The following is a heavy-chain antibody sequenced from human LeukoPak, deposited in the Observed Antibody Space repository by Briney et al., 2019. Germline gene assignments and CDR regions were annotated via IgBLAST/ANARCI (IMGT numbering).Heavy chain of an antibody. V-gene: IGHV3-23*01. CDR2: ISGSGGST. Sequence: PGGSLRLSCAASGFTFSTYAMGWVRQAPGKGLEWVSAISGSGGSTYYADSVKGRSTVSRDNSRNTLYLQMNSLTAEDTAVYYCAKGPLVPSATYFFDYWGQGTLVVVSS. D-gene: IGHD2-2*01. J-gene: IGHJ4*02. CDR1: GFTFSTYA. CDR3: AKGPLVPSATYFFDY.